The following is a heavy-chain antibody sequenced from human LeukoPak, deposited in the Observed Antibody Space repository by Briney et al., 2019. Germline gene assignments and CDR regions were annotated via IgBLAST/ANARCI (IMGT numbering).Heavy chain of an antibody. Sequence: SETLSLTCTVSGGSISRYYWSWIRQPPEKGLEWIGYIYYSGSTDYNPSLKSRVTISVDTSKNQISLKLSSVTAADTAVYYCARPGVGSGRYGAFDIWGQGTMVTVSS. CDR3: ARPGVGSGRYGAFDI. CDR1: GGSISRYY. J-gene: IGHJ3*02. D-gene: IGHD5-18*01. CDR2: IYYSGST. V-gene: IGHV4-59*08.